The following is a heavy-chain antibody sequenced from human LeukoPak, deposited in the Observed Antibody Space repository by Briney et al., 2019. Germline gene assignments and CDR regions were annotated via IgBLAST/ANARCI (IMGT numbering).Heavy chain of an antibody. D-gene: IGHD2-2*01. CDR1: GFSFGSFW. J-gene: IGHJ4*02. Sequence: GGSLRLSCAASGFSFGSFWMSWVRQTPGKGLEWVANIKQDGSEEYYLDSVKGRFTVSRDNANNSLFLQMNSLRAEDTAKYYCARYCSSPTCYGTYPFWGQGTLVTVSS. CDR3: ARYCSSPTCYGTYPF. CDR2: IKQDGSEE. V-gene: IGHV3-7*01.